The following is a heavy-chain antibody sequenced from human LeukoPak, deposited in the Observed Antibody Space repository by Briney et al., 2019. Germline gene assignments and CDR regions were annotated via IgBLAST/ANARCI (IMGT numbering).Heavy chain of an antibody. CDR2: IGGSDGRT. V-gene: IGHV3-23*01. CDR1: GFTFSTYA. Sequence: PGGSLRLSCAASGFTFSTYAMSWVRQAPGKGLEWVSLIGGSDGRTRYADSVKGRFTISRDNSKNTLYLEMNSLRAEDTAVYYCATDGAGFDTWGQGVLVTVSS. J-gene: IGHJ5*02. CDR3: ATDGAGFDT.